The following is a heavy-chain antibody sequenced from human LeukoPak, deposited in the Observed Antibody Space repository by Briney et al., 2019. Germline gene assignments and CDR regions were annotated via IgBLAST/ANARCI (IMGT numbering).Heavy chain of an antibody. CDR3: ARAGYYTYYYYYGMDV. Sequence: SETLSLTCTVSGGSISSGGYYWSWIRQHPGKGPEWIGYIYYSGSTYYNPSLKSRVTISVDTSKNQFSLKLSSVTAADTAVYYCARAGYYTYYYYYGMDVWGQGTTVTVSS. J-gene: IGHJ6*02. D-gene: IGHD3-3*01. CDR2: IYYSGST. V-gene: IGHV4-31*03. CDR1: GGSISSGGYY.